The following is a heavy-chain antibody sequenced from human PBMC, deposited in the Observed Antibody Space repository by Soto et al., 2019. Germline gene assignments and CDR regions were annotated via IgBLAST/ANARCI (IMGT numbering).Heavy chain of an antibody. CDR3: AKDLSWGQCDY. D-gene: IGHD3-16*01. CDR2: ITPDGTAT. Sequence: EVQLVESGGGLVQPGGSLRLSCAASGFTFSSYWMHWVRQDPGQGLVWVSSITPDGTATQYADSVKGRFTVSRDNAKNTVYLQMNSLRAEDTAVYYCAKDLSWGQCDYWGQGTLVTVSS. V-gene: IGHV3-74*03. J-gene: IGHJ4*02. CDR1: GFTFSSYW.